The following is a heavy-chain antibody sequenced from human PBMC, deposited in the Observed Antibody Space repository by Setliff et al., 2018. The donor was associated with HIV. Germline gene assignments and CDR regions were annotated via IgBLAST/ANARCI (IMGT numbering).Heavy chain of an antibody. CDR2: IYYSGST. D-gene: IGHD3-22*01. CDR1: GDSITSGGYY. J-gene: IGHJ4*02. Sequence: PSETLSLTCTVSGDSITSGGYYWTWIRQHPGKGLEWIGSIYYSGSTYYNPSLKSRVTISVDTSKNQFSLKLSSVTAADTAVYYCARFRVTMIVVDCYFDYWGQGTLVTVSS. CDR3: ARFRVTMIVVDCYFDY. V-gene: IGHV4-39*07.